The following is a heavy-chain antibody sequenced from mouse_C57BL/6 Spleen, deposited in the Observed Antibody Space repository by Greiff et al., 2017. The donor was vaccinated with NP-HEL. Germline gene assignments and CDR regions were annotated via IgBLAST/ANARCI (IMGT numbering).Heavy chain of an antibody. CDR2: IYPGDGDT. Sequence: VQLQQSGAELVKPGASVKISCKASGYAFSSYWMNWVKQRPGKGLEWIGQIYPGDGDTNYNGKFKGKATLTADKSSSTAYMQLSSLTSEDSAVYFCARRYYYGSSDEGYYFDYWGQGTTLTVSS. CDR3: ARRYYYGSSDEGYYFDY. J-gene: IGHJ2*01. CDR1: GYAFSSYW. V-gene: IGHV1-80*01. D-gene: IGHD1-1*01.